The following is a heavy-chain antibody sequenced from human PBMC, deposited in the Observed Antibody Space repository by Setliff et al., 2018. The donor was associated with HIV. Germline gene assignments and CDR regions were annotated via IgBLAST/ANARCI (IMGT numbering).Heavy chain of an antibody. CDR1: GASISSNT. J-gene: IGHJ5*02. CDR2: IYNSVTT. V-gene: IGHV4-59*01. Sequence: PSETLSLTCIVSGASISSNTWSWIRQAPGKGLQWIGFIYNSVTTNYNPSLKSRVTISLDTSKNQFSLKLTSVTAADTAVYYCARGGTSSNWFDPWGQGTLVTVSS. CDR3: ARGGTSSNWFDP. D-gene: IGHD2-2*01.